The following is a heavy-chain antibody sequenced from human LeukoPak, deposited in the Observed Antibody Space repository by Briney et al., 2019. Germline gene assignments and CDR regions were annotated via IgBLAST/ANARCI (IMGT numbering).Heavy chain of an antibody. D-gene: IGHD2/OR15-2a*01. CDR3: ARGFSNTFDY. V-gene: IGHV1-2*02. CDR1: GYSFIGYY. CDR2: INAKNGDT. J-gene: IGHJ4*02. Sequence: ASVKVTCKASGYSFIGYYMHWVRQAPGQGLEWMGWINAKNGDTYYSQKFQGRVTMTRDTSISTAYMELSTLTSDDTAVYYFARGFSNTFDYWGRGTLVTVSS.